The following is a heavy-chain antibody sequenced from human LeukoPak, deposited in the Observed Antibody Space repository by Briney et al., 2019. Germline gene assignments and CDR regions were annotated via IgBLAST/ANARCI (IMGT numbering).Heavy chain of an antibody. Sequence: SQTLSLTCTVSGGSISCGDYYWSWIRQPPGKGLEWIGYIYYSGSTNYNPSLKSRVTISVDTSKNQFSLKLSSVTAADTAVYYCARDPRYCSGGSCYHSFDYWGQGTLVTVSS. J-gene: IGHJ4*02. CDR1: GGSISCGDYY. V-gene: IGHV4-61*08. CDR3: ARDPRYCSGGSCYHSFDY. CDR2: IYYSGST. D-gene: IGHD2-15*01.